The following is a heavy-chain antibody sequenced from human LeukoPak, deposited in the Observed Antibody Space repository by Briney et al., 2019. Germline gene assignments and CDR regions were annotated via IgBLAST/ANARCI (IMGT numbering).Heavy chain of an antibody. J-gene: IGHJ4*02. CDR3: AKDRPNYYGSNGHYYRRDGDY. V-gene: IGHV3-23*01. Sequence: GGSLRLSCAASGFTFSSYAMSWVRQSTGKGLEWVSSTSGDGGATYYSNSVKGRFTISRDNSRNTLYLQMNGLRAEDTAVYYCAKDRPNYYGSNGHYYRRDGDYWGQGTLVTVSS. CDR2: TSGDGGAT. D-gene: IGHD3-22*01. CDR1: GFTFSSYA.